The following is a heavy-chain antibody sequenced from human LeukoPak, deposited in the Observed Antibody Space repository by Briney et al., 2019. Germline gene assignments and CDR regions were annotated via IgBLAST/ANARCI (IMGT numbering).Heavy chain of an antibody. Sequence: SETLSLTCAVYGGSFSGYYWRWIRQPPGKGLEWIGEINHSGSTNYNPSLESRVTISVDTSKNQFSLKLSSVTAADTAVYYCARGNAVNTSTDYWGQGTLVTVSS. CDR2: INHSGST. CDR3: ARGNAVNTSTDY. V-gene: IGHV4-34*01. CDR1: GGSFSGYY. J-gene: IGHJ4*02. D-gene: IGHD6-19*01.